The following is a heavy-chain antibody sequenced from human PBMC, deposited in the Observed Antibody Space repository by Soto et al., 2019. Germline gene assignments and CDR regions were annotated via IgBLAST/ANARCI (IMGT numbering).Heavy chain of an antibody. CDR3: PRNSGTGTGLEF. D-gene: IGHD3-10*01. J-gene: IGHJ3*01. Sequence: QVQLRGSGPGLVKPSGPLSPTCAVSGGSIVSANWWTWVRQTPGKGLEWLGEIYNTGLTNSSPSITSRLNSAVDTSKNQFSQRLTSVTAADAAVYYCPRNSGTGTGLEFWGQGTMVSVSS. CDR2: IYNTGLT. CDR1: GGSIVSANW. V-gene: IGHV4-4*02.